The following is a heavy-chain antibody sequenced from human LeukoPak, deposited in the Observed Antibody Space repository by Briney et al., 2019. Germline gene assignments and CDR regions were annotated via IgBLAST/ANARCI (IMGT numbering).Heavy chain of an antibody. Sequence: ASVKVSCKASGYTITGYYIHWVRQAPGQGLEWMGIINPSGGSTSYAQKFQGRLTMTRDTSTNTVYMELSSLRSEDTAVYYCARGTPFGSGSYNGYWGQGTLVTVSS. V-gene: IGHV1-46*01. CDR1: GYTITGYY. J-gene: IGHJ4*02. D-gene: IGHD3-10*01. CDR2: INPSGGST. CDR3: ARGTPFGSGSYNGY.